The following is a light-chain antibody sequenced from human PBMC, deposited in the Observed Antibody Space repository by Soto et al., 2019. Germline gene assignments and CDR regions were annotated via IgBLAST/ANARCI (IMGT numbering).Light chain of an antibody. CDR3: HQRQSWPRT. CDR2: QTS. J-gene: IGKJ1*01. Sequence: ELVITQSPATLSVSPGETATLSCRASQSVAGNLAWYQHRPGQAPRLLIYQTSLRAAGIPARFSASGSGTDFTLTISDVQPEDFAIYYCHQRQSWPRTFGQGTKVDIK. V-gene: IGKV3D-15*03. CDR1: QSVAGN.